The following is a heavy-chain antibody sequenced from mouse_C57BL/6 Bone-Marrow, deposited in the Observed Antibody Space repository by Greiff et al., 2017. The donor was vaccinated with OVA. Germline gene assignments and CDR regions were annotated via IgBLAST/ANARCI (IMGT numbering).Heavy chain of an antibody. J-gene: IGHJ3*01. CDR1: GFSLTSYG. CDR3: ARSGDYTWFAY. V-gene: IGHV2-2*01. CDR2: IWSGGST. D-gene: IGHD2-13*01. Sequence: QVQLKESGPGLVQPSQSLSITCTASGFSLTSYGVHWVRQSPGKGLEWLGVIWSGGSTDYYAAFISRLSISKDNSKSQVFYKMNSLQADDTAVYYCARSGDYTWFAYWGQGTLVTVSA.